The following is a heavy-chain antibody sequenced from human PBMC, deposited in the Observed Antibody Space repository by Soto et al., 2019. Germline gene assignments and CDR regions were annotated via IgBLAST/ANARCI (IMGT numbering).Heavy chain of an antibody. CDR1: GGSMSSGDYY. CDR2: IYYSGFT. V-gene: IGHV4-30-4*01. J-gene: IGHJ3*01. CDR3: ARGRVRWYDIT. Sequence: SETLSLTCTVSGGSMSSGDYYWSWIRQPPGKGLEWIGYIYYSGFTYYNPSLKSRLTISVDTSRNHFSLRVTSVTAADTAVYYCARGRVRWYDITWGQGTMVTFSS. D-gene: IGHD2-15*01.